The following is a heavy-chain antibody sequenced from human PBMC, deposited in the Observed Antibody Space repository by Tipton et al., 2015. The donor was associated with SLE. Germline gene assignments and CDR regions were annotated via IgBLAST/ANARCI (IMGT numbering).Heavy chain of an antibody. CDR2: ISYGNT. V-gene: IGHV4-59*01. D-gene: IGHD4-17*01. Sequence: TLSLTCTVSNGSISSYYWSWIRQPPGKGLEWLGYISYGNTKYNPSLRSRLTISVDTSKNQFSLRLSSVNAADTAVYFCARSTTTMNLPRFDFWGLGALVTVSS. CDR3: ARSTTTMNLPRFDF. CDR1: NGSISSYY. J-gene: IGHJ4*02.